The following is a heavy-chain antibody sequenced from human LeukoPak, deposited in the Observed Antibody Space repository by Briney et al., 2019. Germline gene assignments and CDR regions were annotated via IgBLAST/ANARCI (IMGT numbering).Heavy chain of an antibody. CDR2: ISSSSTTM. CDR1: GFIFSGYS. CDR3: ARAGSSSWYFYYYMDV. J-gene: IGHJ6*03. V-gene: IGHV3-48*04. Sequence: GGSLRLSCAASGFIFSGYSMNWVREAPGKGLEWISYISSSSTTMYYADSVKGRFTISRDNAKNSLYLQMNSLRAEDTAVYYCARAGSSSWYFYYYMDVWGKGTTVTVSS. D-gene: IGHD6-13*01.